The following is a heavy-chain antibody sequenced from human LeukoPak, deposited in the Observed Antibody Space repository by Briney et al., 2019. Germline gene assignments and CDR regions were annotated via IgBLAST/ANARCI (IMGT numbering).Heavy chain of an antibody. Sequence: GGSLILSCAASGFTVSSNYMSWVRQAPGKGLEWVSVIYSGGSTYYADSVKGRFTISRHNSKNTLYLQMNSLRAEDTAVYYCARAHPEGRYYDSSGYYLDYWGQGTLVTVSS. CDR3: ARAHPEGRYYDSSGYYLDY. CDR2: IYSGGST. V-gene: IGHV3-53*04. CDR1: GFTVSSNY. J-gene: IGHJ4*02. D-gene: IGHD3-22*01.